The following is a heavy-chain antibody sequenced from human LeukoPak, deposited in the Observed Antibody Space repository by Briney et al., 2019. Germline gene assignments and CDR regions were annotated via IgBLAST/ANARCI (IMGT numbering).Heavy chain of an antibody. CDR1: GYTFTGYY. CDR3: ARDGGYGSGSYRVYYYYMDV. D-gene: IGHD3-10*01. Sequence: GASVKVSCKASGYTFTGYYMHWVRQAPGQGLEWMGWINPNSGGTNYAQRFQGRVTMTRDTSISTAYMELSRLRSDDTAVYYCARDGGYGSGSYRVYYYYMDVWGKGTTATVSS. CDR2: INPNSGGT. J-gene: IGHJ6*03. V-gene: IGHV1-2*02.